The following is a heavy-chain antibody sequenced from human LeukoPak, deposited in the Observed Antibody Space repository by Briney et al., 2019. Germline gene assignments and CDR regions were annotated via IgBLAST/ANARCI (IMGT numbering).Heavy chain of an antibody. V-gene: IGHV4-34*01. J-gene: IGHJ4*02. CDR2: INHSGST. Sequence: SETLSLTCAVYGGSFSGYYWSWIRQPPGKGLEWIGEINHSGSTNYNPSLKSRVTISVDTSKNQFSLKLSSVTAADTVVYYCARQWLVFRSFDYWGQGTLVTVSS. D-gene: IGHD6-19*01. CDR1: GGSFSGYY. CDR3: ARQWLVFRSFDY.